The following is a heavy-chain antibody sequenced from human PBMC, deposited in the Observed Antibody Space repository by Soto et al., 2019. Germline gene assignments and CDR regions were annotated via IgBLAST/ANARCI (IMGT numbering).Heavy chain of an antibody. CDR3: ARDYYDSSGYYAFDY. D-gene: IGHD3-22*01. V-gene: IGHV1-2*02. J-gene: IGHJ4*02. Sequence: ASVKVSCKASGYTFTGYYMHWVRQAPGQGLEWMGWINPNSGGTNYAQKFQGRVTMTRDTSISTAYMELSRLRSDDTAVYYCARDYYDSSGYYAFDYCGQGTLVTVSS. CDR2: INPNSGGT. CDR1: GYTFTGYY.